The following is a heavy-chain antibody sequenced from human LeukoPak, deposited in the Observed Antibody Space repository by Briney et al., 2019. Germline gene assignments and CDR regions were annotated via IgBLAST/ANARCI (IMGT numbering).Heavy chain of an antibody. D-gene: IGHD3-22*01. J-gene: IGHJ3*02. V-gene: IGHV3-30*18. Sequence: GGSLRLSCAASGFTFSSYGMHWVRQAPGKGLEWVAVTSYDGSNKYYADSVKGRFTISRDNSKNTLYLQMNSLRAEDTAVYYCAKGSGYYDSSGYWAFDIWGQGTMVTVSS. CDR2: TSYDGSNK. CDR3: AKGSGYYDSSGYWAFDI. CDR1: GFTFSSYG.